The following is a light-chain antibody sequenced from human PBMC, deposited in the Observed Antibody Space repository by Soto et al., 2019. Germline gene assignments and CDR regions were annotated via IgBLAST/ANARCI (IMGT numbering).Light chain of an antibody. CDR2: AAS. V-gene: IGKV1-8*01. Sequence: AIRMTQSPSSFSASTGDRATITCRASQGISSYLAWYQQKPGKAPKLLIYAASTLQSGVPSRFSGSGSGTDFTLTISCLQSEDFGTYYCQQYYSYPRTFGQGTKVEIK. CDR1: QGISSY. J-gene: IGKJ1*01. CDR3: QQYYSYPRT.